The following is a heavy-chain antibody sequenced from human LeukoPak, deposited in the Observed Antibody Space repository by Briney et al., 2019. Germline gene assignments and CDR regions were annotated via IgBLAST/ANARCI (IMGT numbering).Heavy chain of an antibody. D-gene: IGHD3-10*01. J-gene: IGHJ6*02. V-gene: IGHV1-3*01. Sequence: VASVKVSCKASGYTFTSYAMHWVRQAPGQRLEWMGWINAGNGNTKYSQKFQGRVTMTEDTSTDTAYMELSSLRSEDTAVYYCAKYPSGITHYGMDVWGQGTTVTVSS. CDR1: GYTFTSYA. CDR2: INAGNGNT. CDR3: AKYPSGITHYGMDV.